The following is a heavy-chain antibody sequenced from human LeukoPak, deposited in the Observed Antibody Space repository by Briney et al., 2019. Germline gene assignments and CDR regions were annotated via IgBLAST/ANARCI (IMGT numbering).Heavy chain of an antibody. J-gene: IGHJ4*02. V-gene: IGHV3-21*01. Sequence: GGSLRLPCAASGLTFSSYSMNWVRQAPGKGLEWVSSISSSSSYIYYADSVKGRFTISRDNAKNSLYLQMNSLRAEDTAVYYCARDEYQLLMRYWGQGTLVTVSS. D-gene: IGHD2-2*01. CDR2: ISSSSSYI. CDR3: ARDEYQLLMRY. CDR1: GLTFSSYS.